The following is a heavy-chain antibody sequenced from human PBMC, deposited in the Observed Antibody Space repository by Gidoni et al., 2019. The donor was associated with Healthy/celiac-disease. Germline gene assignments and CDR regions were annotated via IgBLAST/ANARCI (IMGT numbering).Heavy chain of an antibody. CDR3: ASKYGGYFDY. V-gene: IGHV4-59*12. Sequence: QVQLQESGPGLVKPSETLSLSCTVSGGSISSYYWSWIRQPPGKGLEWIGYIYYSGSTNYNPSLKSRVTISVDTSKNQFSLKLSSVTAADTAVYYCASKYGGYFDYWGQGTLVTVSS. D-gene: IGHD3-10*01. CDR2: IYYSGST. CDR1: GGSISSYY. J-gene: IGHJ4*02.